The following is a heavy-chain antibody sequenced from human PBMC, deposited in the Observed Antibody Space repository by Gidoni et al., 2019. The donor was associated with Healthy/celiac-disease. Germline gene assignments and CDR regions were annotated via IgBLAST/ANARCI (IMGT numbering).Heavy chain of an antibody. J-gene: IGHJ4*02. Sequence: ELQLLESGGGLVQPGGSLRLSCSASGFTFSSHAMNWIRQAPGKVLEWCSSISANAGSTYSAVSVKGRFTISRDNSKSTLYLQMSSLRADDTAVYYCARQKGPLTGVGDCWGQGTLVAVSS. V-gene: IGHV3-23*01. D-gene: IGHD7-27*01. CDR3: ARQKGPLTGVGDC. CDR1: GFTFSSHA. CDR2: ISANAGST.